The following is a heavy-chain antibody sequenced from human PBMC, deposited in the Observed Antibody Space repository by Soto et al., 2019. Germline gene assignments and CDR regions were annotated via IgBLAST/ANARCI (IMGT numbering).Heavy chain of an antibody. CDR3: ARVPDGQVVPAAIAPT. J-gene: IGHJ5*02. D-gene: IGHD2-2*01. Sequence: QLQLQESGPGLVKPSETLSLTCTVSGGSISSSSYYWGWIRQPPGKGLEWIGSIYYSGSTYYNPSLKSRVTISVDTSKNQFSLKLSSVTAADTAVYYCARVPDGQVVPAAIAPTWGQGTLVTVSS. V-gene: IGHV4-39*01. CDR2: IYYSGST. CDR1: GGSISSSSYY.